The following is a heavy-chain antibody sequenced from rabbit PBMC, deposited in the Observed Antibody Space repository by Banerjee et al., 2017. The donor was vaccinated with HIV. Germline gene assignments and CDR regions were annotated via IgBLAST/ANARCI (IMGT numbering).Heavy chain of an antibody. D-gene: IGHD1-1*01. CDR3: ARRGHSGVGYLAL. CDR2: MDVGNPEI. J-gene: IGHJ4*01. V-gene: IGHV1S40*01. CDR1: GFSFSGSYF. Sequence: QSLEESGGGLVQPEGSLTLTCKASGFSFSGSYFMCWVRQAPGKGLEWIACMDVGNPEIYYASWAKGRFTISKTSSTTVTLQMSSLTAADTATYFCARRGHSGVGYLALWGPGTLVTVS.